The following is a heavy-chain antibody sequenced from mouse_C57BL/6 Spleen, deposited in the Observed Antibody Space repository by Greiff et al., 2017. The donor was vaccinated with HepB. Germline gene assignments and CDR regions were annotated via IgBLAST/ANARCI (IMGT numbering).Heavy chain of an antibody. J-gene: IGHJ3*01. CDR3: ARRGDYDEVAWFAY. V-gene: IGHV1-18*01. CDR1: GYTFTDYN. Sequence: VHVKQSGPELVKPGASVKIPCKASGYTFTDYNMDWVKQSHGKSLEWIGDINPNNGGTIYNQKFKGKATLTVDKSSSTAYMELRSLTSEDTAVYYCARRGDYDEVAWFAYWGQGTLVTVSA. CDR2: INPNNGGT. D-gene: IGHD2-4*01.